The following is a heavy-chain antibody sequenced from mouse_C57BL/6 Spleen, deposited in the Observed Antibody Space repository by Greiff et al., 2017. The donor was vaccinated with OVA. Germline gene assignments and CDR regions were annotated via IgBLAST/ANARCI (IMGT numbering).Heavy chain of an antibody. D-gene: IGHD2-3*01. J-gene: IGHJ4*01. CDR3: ARRSDGYHYYAMDY. V-gene: IGHV5-16*01. CDR1: GFTFSDYY. CDR2: INYDGSST. Sequence: EVHLVESEGGLVQPGSSMKLSCTASGFTFSDYYMAWVRQVPEKGLEWVANINYDGSSTYYLDSLKSRFIISRDNAKNILYLQMSSLKSEDTATYYCARRSDGYHYYAMDYWGQGTSVTVSS.